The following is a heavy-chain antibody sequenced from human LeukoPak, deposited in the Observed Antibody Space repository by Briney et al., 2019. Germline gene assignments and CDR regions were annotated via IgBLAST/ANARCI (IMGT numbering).Heavy chain of an antibody. CDR3: ARDRVTLIEYFQY. CDR1: GFTFSSYE. D-gene: IGHD3-22*01. CDR2: ITSSGSTI. V-gene: IGHV3-48*03. J-gene: IGHJ1*01. Sequence: GGSLRLSCAASGFTFSSYEMNWVRQAPGKGLEWVSYITSSGSTIYYADSVKGRFTISRDNSKNTLYLQMNSLRAEDTAVYYCARDRVTLIEYFQYWGQGTLVTVSS.